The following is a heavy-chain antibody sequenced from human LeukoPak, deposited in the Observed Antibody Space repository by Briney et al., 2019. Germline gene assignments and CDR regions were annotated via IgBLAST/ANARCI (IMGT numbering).Heavy chain of an antibody. CDR3: ARGYCSSTSFGCYYGMDV. CDR2: INWNGGST. J-gene: IGHJ6*02. D-gene: IGHD2-2*01. Sequence: PGGSLRLSCAASGFTFDDYGMSWVRQAPGKGLEWVSGINWNGGSTGYADSVKGRFTISRDNAKNSLYLQMNSLRAEDTALYYCARGYCSSTSFGCYYGMDVWGQGTTVTVSS. V-gene: IGHV3-20*04. CDR1: GFTFDDYG.